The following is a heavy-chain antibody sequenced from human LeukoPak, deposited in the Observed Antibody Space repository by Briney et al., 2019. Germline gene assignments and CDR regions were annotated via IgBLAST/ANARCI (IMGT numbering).Heavy chain of an antibody. Sequence: GESLKISCKGSGYSFTNYWIGWVRQMPGKGLEWMGIIYPDDSDTRYSPSFQGQVTISADKPINTAYLQWTSLKASDTAMYYCARHPLDSSGYYRSDAFDIWGQGTMVTVSS. CDR2: IYPDDSDT. V-gene: IGHV5-51*01. CDR3: ARHPLDSSGYYRSDAFDI. CDR1: GYSFTNYW. J-gene: IGHJ3*02. D-gene: IGHD3-22*01.